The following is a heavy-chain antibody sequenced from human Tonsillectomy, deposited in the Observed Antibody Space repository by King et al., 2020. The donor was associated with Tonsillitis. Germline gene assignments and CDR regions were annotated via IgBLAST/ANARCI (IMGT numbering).Heavy chain of an antibody. D-gene: IGHD3-22*01. V-gene: IGHV3-9*01. CDR1: GFTFDDYA. CDR2: ISWNSGSI. CDR3: AKSGSKYYYDSSGYARHYFDY. Sequence: VQLVESGGGLVQPGRSLRLSCAASGFTFDDYAMHWVRQAPGKGLEWVSGISWNSGSIGYADSVKGRFTISRDNAKNSLYLQMNSLRAEDTALYYCAKSGSKYYYDSSGYARHYFDYWGQGTLVTVSS. J-gene: IGHJ4*02.